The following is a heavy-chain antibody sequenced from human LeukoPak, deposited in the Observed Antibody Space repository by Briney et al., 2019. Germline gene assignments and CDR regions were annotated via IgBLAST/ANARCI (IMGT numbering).Heavy chain of an antibody. CDR2: IYSGGST. V-gene: IGHV3-66*01. J-gene: IGHJ6*03. CDR1: GFTFSSYA. D-gene: IGHD6-19*01. Sequence: GGSLRLSCAASGFTFSSYAMSWVRQAPGKGLEWVSVIYSGGSTYYADSVKGRFTISRDNSKNTLYLQMNSLRAEDTAVYYCAKTAVAGPSYYYYMDVWGKGTTVTVSS. CDR3: AKTAVAGPSYYYYMDV.